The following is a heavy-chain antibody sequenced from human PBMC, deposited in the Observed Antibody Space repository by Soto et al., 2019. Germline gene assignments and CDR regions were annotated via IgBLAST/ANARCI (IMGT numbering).Heavy chain of an antibody. Sequence: SETLSLTCTVSGGSISSYYWSWIRQPPGKGLEWIGYIYYSGSTNYNPSLKSRVTMSVDTSKNEFSLKLTSVTAADTAVYYCARRVDHYDSSGDANDIWGQGTMVTVSS. CDR2: IYYSGST. D-gene: IGHD3-22*01. CDR3: ARRVDHYDSSGDANDI. CDR1: GGSISSYY. V-gene: IGHV4-59*12. J-gene: IGHJ3*02.